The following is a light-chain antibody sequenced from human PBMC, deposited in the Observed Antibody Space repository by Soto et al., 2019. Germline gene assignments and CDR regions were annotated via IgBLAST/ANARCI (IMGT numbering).Light chain of an antibody. CDR2: AST. CDR3: QQTDSIPT. Sequence: DIQMTQSPSSLSASVGDRVTITCRASQGISSYLNWYQHKPGKAPKFLIYASTSLQSGVPSRFSGRGSGTDFTLTISSLQPEDLATYYCQQTDSIPTFGQGTKVEIK. J-gene: IGKJ1*01. CDR1: QGISSY. V-gene: IGKV1-39*01.